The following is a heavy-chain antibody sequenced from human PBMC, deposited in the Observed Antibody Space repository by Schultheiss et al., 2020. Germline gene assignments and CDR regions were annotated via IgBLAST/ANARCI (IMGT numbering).Heavy chain of an antibody. Sequence: ASVKVSCKASGYTFTGYYMHWVRQAPGQGLEWMGWINPNSGGTNYAQKFQGRVTMTRDTSISTAYMELSSLRSEDTAVYYCARDSSGWYMGYFDYWGQGTLVTVSS. J-gene: IGHJ4*02. D-gene: IGHD6-19*01. CDR3: ARDSSGWYMGYFDY. CDR2: INPNSGGT. V-gene: IGHV1-2*02. CDR1: GYTFTGYY.